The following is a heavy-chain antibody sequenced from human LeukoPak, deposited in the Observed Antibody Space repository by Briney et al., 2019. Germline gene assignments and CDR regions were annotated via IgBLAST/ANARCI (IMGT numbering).Heavy chain of an antibody. CDR1: GFSLDEYH. Sequence: PGGSLRLACEDSGFSLDEYHMSWIRQGPGKGVEGVSYISQSGSTIYYADSVKGRFTISMDTAKNSVFLQMNSLRAEDTALYYCARDPNNASGWLWYSDLWGRGTLVVVSS. V-gene: IGHV3-11*01. J-gene: IGHJ2*01. D-gene: IGHD6-19*01. CDR3: ARDPNNASGWLWYSDL. CDR2: ISQSGSTI.